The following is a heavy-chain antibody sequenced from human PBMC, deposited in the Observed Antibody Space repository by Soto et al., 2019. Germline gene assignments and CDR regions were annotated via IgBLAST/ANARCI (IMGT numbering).Heavy chain of an antibody. CDR1: GASVGSFY. Sequence: QVQLHESGPRLVKPSETLSLTCNVSGASVGSFYWCLIPQSAGKGLKWTARVYSTGGGAYNPALVRRVTIALDRSINRFFLEMSSVTAADTAVYFCVRDFRGTGVDVWGRGTTVSVAS. J-gene: IGHJ6*02. CDR3: VRDFRGTGVDV. CDR2: VYSTGGG. V-gene: IGHV4-4*07. D-gene: IGHD1-26*01.